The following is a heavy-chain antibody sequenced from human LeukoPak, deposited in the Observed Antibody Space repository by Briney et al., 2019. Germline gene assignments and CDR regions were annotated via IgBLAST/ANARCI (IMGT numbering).Heavy chain of an antibody. V-gene: IGHV1-8*01. CDR1: GYTFTSYD. CDR2: MNPNSGNT. Sequence: ASVKVSCKASGYTFTSYDINWVRQAAGQGLEWMGWMNPNSGNTGYAQKFQGRVTMTRNTSISTDYMELSSVRSEDTAVYYCARERRYCSSSSCYWDAFDIWGQGTMVTVSS. CDR3: ARERRYCSSSSCYWDAFDI. J-gene: IGHJ3*02. D-gene: IGHD2-2*01.